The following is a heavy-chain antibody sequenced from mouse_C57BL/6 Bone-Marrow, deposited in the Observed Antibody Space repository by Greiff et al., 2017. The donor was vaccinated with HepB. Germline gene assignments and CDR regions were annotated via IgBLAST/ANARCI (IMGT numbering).Heavy chain of an antibody. J-gene: IGHJ4*01. D-gene: IGHD1-1*01. CDR3: ARHGSSYGAMDY. CDR2: ISNLAYSI. V-gene: IGHV5-15*01. CDR1: GFTFSDYG. Sequence: DVKLVESGGGLVQPGGSLKLSCAASGFTFSDYGMAWVRQAPRKGPEWVAFISNLAYSIYYADTVTGRFTISRENAKNTLYLEMSSLRSEDTAMYYCARHGSSYGAMDYWGQGTSVTVSS.